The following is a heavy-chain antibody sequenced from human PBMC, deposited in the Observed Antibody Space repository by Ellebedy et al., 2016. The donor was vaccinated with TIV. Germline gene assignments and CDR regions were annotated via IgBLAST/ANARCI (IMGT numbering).Heavy chain of an antibody. J-gene: IGHJ5*02. V-gene: IGHV3-11*06. Sequence: GGSLRLSCAASGFTFSDYYMSWIRQAPGKGLEWVSYISSSSSYTNYADSVKGRFTISRDNAKNSLYLQMNSLRAEDTAVYYCARYYYDTSGYYVSNWFDPWGKGTLVTVSS. CDR3: ARYYYDTSGYYVSNWFDP. CDR1: GFTFSDYY. CDR2: ISSSSSYT. D-gene: IGHD3-22*01.